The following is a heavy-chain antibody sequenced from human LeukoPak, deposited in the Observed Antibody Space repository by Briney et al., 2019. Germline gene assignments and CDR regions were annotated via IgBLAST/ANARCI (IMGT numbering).Heavy chain of an antibody. V-gene: IGHV1-69*02. CDR2: IIPILGIA. D-gene: IGHD4-17*01. CDR1: GGTFSSYT. J-gene: IGHJ4*02. CDR3: ARVGSWAMGPYGDPRD. Sequence: GASVKVSCKASGGTFSSYTISWVRQAPGQGLEWMGRIIPILGIANYAQKFQGRVTITADKSTSTAYMELSSLRSEDTAVYYCARVGSWAMGPYGDPRDWGQGTLVTVSS.